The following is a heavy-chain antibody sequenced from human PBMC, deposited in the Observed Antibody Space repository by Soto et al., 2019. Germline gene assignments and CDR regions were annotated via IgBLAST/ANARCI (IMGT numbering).Heavy chain of an antibody. V-gene: IGHV3-23*01. CDR3: AKDLKAITMIVVVITTFDY. Sequence: GGSLRLSCAASGFTFSSYAMSWVRQAPGKGLEWVSAISGSGGSTYYADSVKGRFTISRDNSKNTLYLQMNSLRAEDTAVYYCAKDLKAITMIVVVITTFDYWSQGTLVTVSS. J-gene: IGHJ4*02. CDR1: GFTFSSYA. CDR2: ISGSGGST. D-gene: IGHD3-22*01.